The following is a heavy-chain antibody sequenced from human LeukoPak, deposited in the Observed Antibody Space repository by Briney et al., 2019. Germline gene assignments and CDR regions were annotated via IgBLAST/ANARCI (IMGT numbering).Heavy chain of an antibody. Sequence: SGGSLRLSCVASGFTFSSYAMSWVRQAPGKALEWVSGISAGGGATYYANSVKGRFTISRDNSKNTLYLRVNSLRAEDTAIYYCAKGLSIAARPDYFYYYAMDVWGQGTTVSVSS. CDR3: AKGLSIAARPDYFYYYAMDV. J-gene: IGHJ6*02. CDR2: ISAGGGAT. D-gene: IGHD6-6*01. CDR1: GFTFSSYA. V-gene: IGHV3-23*01.